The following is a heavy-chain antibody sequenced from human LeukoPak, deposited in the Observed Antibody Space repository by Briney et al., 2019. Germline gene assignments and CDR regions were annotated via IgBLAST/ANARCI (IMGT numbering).Heavy chain of an antibody. CDR3: ARAYSGVVIPGAFDI. J-gene: IGHJ3*02. CDR2: IYYSGST. D-gene: IGHD3-3*01. V-gene: IGHV4-59*01. Sequence: SETLSLTCTVSGGSISSYYWSWIRQPPGKGLEWIGYIYYSGSTNYNPSLKSRVTISVDTSKNQFSLKLSSVTAADTAVYYCARAYSGVVIPGAFDIWGQGTMVTVSS. CDR1: GGSISSYY.